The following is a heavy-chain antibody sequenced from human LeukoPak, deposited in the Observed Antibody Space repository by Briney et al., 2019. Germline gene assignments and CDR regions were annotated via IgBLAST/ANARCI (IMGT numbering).Heavy chain of an antibody. V-gene: IGHV4-61*02. J-gene: IGHJ4*02. Sequence: ASETLSLTCTVSGGSISSGSYYWSWIRQPAGKGLEWIGRIYTSGSTNYNPSLKSRVTISVDTSKNQFSLKLSSVTAADTAVYYCARRRYLWYFDYWGQGTLVTVSS. CDR1: GGSISSGSYY. D-gene: IGHD1-1*01. CDR2: IYTSGST. CDR3: ARRRYLWYFDY.